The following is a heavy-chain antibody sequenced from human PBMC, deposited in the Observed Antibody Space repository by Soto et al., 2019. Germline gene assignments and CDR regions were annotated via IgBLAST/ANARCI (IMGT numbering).Heavy chain of an antibody. CDR2: IRSKANNYAT. CDR1: GVPFSGSI. J-gene: IGHJ6*02. CDR3: ARNLGAKYGMDV. D-gene: IGHD1-26*01. V-gene: IGHV3-73*02. Sequence: EVHLVESGGGLVQPGGSLTLSCAGSGVPFSGSIIHWVRQAPGKGLEWVGRIRSKANNYATAFAASVQGRVTISREDSENTAFLQMNSLKIEDTAVYFCARNLGAKYGMDVWGQGTTVTFSS.